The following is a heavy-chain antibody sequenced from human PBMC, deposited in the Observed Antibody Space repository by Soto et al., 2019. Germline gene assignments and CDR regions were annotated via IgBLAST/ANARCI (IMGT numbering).Heavy chain of an antibody. J-gene: IGHJ5*02. V-gene: IGHV1-3*01. CDR3: TTQEGEPRRNA. D-gene: IGHD2-21*01. Sequence: ASVKVSCKASGYTFTSYAMHWVRQAPGQRLEWMGWINAGNGNTKYSQKFQGRVTISRDDSKNTAYLQMSSLKTEDTAVYYCTTQEGEPRRNAWGQGTLVTVSS. CDR2: INAGNGNT. CDR1: GYTFTSYA.